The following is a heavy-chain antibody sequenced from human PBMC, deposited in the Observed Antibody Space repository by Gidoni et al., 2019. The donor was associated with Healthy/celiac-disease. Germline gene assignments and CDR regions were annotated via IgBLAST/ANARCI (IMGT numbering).Heavy chain of an antibody. CDR2: ISYDGSNK. Sequence: QVQLVESGGGVVQPGRSLRLACAASGFTCSSYAMHWDRQDPGKGLEWVAVISYDGSNKYYADSVKGRFTISRDNSKNTLYLQMNSLRAEDTAVYYCARDPQHIPGYSSSWVGENWFDPWGQGTLVTVSS. CDR1: GFTCSSYA. J-gene: IGHJ5*02. CDR3: ARDPQHIPGYSSSWVGENWFDP. V-gene: IGHV3-30*01. D-gene: IGHD6-13*01.